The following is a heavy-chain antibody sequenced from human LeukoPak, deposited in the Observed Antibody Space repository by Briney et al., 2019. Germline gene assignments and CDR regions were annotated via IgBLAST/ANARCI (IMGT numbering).Heavy chain of an antibody. J-gene: IGHJ4*02. CDR3: AKPREEEHGDYGY. Sequence: GGSLRLSCAASGFTFSSYAMSWVRQAPGKGLEWVSAISGSGGSTYYADPVKGRFTISRDNSKNTLYLQMNSLRAEDTAAYYCAKPREEEHGDYGYWGQGTLVTVSS. CDR2: ISGSGGST. V-gene: IGHV3-23*01. CDR1: GFTFSSYA. D-gene: IGHD4-17*01.